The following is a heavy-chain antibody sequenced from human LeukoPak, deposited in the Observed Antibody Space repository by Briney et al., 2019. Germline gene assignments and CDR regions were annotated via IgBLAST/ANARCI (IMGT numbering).Heavy chain of an antibody. CDR1: GYRLADVY. J-gene: IGHJ4*02. CDR2: LDPGHGEK. Sequence: GASVKVSCRVSGYRLADVYIHWVRQAPGPGLEWMGGLDPGHGEKLYAQKFQGRVSMTEDTSTDTAFMELSRLRSEDTAIYYCATYYGGDTAFDYWGQGTLVTVSS. CDR3: ATYYGGDTAFDY. V-gene: IGHV1-24*01. D-gene: IGHD3-22*01.